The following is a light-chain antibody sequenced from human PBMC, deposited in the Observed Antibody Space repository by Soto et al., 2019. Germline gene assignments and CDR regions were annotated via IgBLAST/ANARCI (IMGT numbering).Light chain of an antibody. Sequence: QSALTQPPSASGSPGQSVTISCTGTSSDVGGYNYVSWYQQHPGKAPKLMIYEVSKRPSGVPDRFSGSKSGNTASLTVSSLQAEDEADYYCSSYAGSNNVLFGGGTKLTVL. CDR1: SSDVGGYNY. V-gene: IGLV2-8*01. J-gene: IGLJ2*01. CDR3: SSYAGSNNVL. CDR2: EVS.